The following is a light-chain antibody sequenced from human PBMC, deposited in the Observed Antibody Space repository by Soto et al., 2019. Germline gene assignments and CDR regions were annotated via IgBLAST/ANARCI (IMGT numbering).Light chain of an antibody. J-gene: IGKJ4*01. Sequence: IVFTQSPATLSLSPWEIATLSCRASQSVSSYLAWYQQKPGQPPRLLMYDASHMASGIPARFGGSGSGTDFTLTISSLEPEDFAVYYCHQRSSFPVTFGGGTKVDIK. V-gene: IGKV3-11*01. CDR1: QSVSSY. CDR2: DAS. CDR3: HQRSSFPVT.